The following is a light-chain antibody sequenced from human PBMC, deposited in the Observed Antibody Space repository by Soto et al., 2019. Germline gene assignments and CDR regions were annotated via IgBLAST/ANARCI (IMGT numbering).Light chain of an antibody. CDR1: SSNIGAGYD. CDR2: VNS. J-gene: IGLJ2*01. CDR3: PSYDSSLSAVV. Sequence: QSVLTQPPSVSGAPGQRVTLSCTWSSSNIGAGYDVHWYQQLPGTAPKLLIYVNSNRPSGVPDRFSGSKSDTSASLAITGRQAEDEADYYCPSYDSSLSAVVFGGGTKLTVL. V-gene: IGLV1-40*01.